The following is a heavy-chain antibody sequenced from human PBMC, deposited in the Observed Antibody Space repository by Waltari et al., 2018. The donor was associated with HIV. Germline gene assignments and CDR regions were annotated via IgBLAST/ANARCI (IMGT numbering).Heavy chain of an antibody. Sequence: EVQLVESGGGLVQPGGSLRLSCAASGFTFSSYWMRWVRQAPGKGLEWVANIKQDGSEKYYVDSVKGRFTISRDNAKNSLYLQMNSLRAEDTAVYYCARDGSSSPDWFDPWGQGTLVTVSS. CDR3: ARDGSSSPDWFDP. CDR2: IKQDGSEK. D-gene: IGHD6-6*01. J-gene: IGHJ5*02. V-gene: IGHV3-7*01. CDR1: GFTFSSYW.